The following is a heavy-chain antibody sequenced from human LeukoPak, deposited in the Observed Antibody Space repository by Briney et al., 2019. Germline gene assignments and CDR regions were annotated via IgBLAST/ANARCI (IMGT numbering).Heavy chain of an antibody. Sequence: SETLSLTCTVSGGSISSYYWSWIRQPPGKGLEWIGYISYSGSTSYNPSLRSRVTISVDTSKNQSSLKLSSVTAADTAVYYCATDGNFDLWGRGTLVTVSS. V-gene: IGHV4-59*01. CDR1: GGSISSYY. J-gene: IGHJ2*01. D-gene: IGHD1-1*01. CDR3: ATDGNFDL. CDR2: ISYSGST.